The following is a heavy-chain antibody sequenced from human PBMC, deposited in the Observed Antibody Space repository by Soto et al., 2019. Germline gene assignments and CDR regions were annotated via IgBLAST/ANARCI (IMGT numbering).Heavy chain of an antibody. V-gene: IGHV3-21*01. J-gene: IGHJ4*02. CDR3: ARDYRYPFDY. CDR1: GFTFTRYS. CDR2: ISSTTNYI. Sequence: GGSLRLSCAASGFTFTRYSMNWVRQAPGKGLEWVSSISSTTNYIYYGDSVKGRFTISRDNANNLLYLQMISLRAEDTAVYFCARDYRYPFDYWGQGTVVTVSS. D-gene: IGHD2-2*02.